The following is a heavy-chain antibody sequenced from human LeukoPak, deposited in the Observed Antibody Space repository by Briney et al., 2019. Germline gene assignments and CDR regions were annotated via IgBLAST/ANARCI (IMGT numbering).Heavy chain of an antibody. CDR1: GGSLTSHY. D-gene: IGHD3-3*01. CDR3: ARDYNDLWSGSLYYYMDV. V-gene: IGHV4-59*11. J-gene: IGHJ6*03. Sequence: PSETLSLTCTVSGGSLTSHYWSWIRQPPGKGLGWIGYIYSSGSTNYDPSFKSRVTISVDTSKNQFSLKLSSVTAADTAVYYCARDYNDLWSGSLYYYMDVWGKGTTVTVSS. CDR2: IYSSGST.